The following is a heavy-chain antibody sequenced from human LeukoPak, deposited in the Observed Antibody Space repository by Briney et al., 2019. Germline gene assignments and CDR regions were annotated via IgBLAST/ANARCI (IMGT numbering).Heavy chain of an antibody. CDR1: GGSISSSSYY. D-gene: IGHD3-3*01. J-gene: IGHJ3*02. V-gene: IGHV4-39*07. CDR3: ARSDRSITIFGVVTYAFDI. Sequence: SETLSLTCTVSGGSISSSSYYWGWLRQPPGKGLEWIGSIYYSGSTYYNPSLKSRVTISVDTSKNQFSLKLSSVTAADTAVYYCARSDRSITIFGVVTYAFDIWGQGTMVTVSS. CDR2: IYYSGST.